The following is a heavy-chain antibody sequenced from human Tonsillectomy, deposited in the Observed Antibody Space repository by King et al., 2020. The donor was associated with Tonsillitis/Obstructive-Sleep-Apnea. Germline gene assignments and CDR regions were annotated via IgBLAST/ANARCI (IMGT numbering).Heavy chain of an antibody. D-gene: IGHD2-2*01. V-gene: IGHV2-5*02. CDR2: IYWDDDK. CDR1: GFSLSTSGVG. J-gene: IGHJ4*02. Sequence: FTLKESGPTLVKPTQTLTLTCTFSGFSLSTSGVGVGWIRHPPGKALEWLGLIYWDDDKRYSPPLKSRLTSTKDTSKNQVVLTMTNMDPVDTATYYCAHVPVVPAATNYFDYWGQGTLVTVSS. CDR3: AHVPVVPAATNYFDY.